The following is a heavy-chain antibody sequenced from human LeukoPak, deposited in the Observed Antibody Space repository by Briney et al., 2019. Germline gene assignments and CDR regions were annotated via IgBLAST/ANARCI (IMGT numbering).Heavy chain of an antibody. CDR2: INPNSGGT. D-gene: IGHD5-24*01. J-gene: IGHJ4*02. CDR1: GYTFTSYD. V-gene: IGHV1-2*02. CDR3: ARGAPGDGYIPFDY. Sequence: ASVKVSCKASGYTFTSYDINWVRQATGQGLEWMGWINPNSGGTNYAQKFQGRVTMTRDTSISTAYMELSRLRSDDTAVYYCARGAPGDGYIPFDYWGQGTLVTVSS.